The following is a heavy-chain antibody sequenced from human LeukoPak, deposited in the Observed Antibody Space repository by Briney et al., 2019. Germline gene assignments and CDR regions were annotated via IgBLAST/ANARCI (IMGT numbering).Heavy chain of an antibody. CDR2: IIPIFGTA. CDR3: ARGRYYDSSGYYYNDY. CDR1: GGTFSSYA. D-gene: IGHD3-22*01. Sequence: SVKVSCKASGGTFSSYAISWVRQAPGQGLEWMGGIIPIFGTANYAQKFQGRVTITADESTSTAYMELSSLRSEDTAVYYCARGRYYDSSGYYYNDYWGQGTLVTVSS. V-gene: IGHV1-69*13. J-gene: IGHJ4*02.